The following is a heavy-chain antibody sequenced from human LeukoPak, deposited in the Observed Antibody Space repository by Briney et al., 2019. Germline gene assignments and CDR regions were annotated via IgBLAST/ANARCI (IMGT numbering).Heavy chain of an antibody. V-gene: IGHV1-46*01. Sequence: ASVKVSCKASGYTFTSYYMHWVRQAPGQGLEWMGLINPSGGSTSYAQKFQGRVTMTRDTSTSTVYMELSSLRSEDTAVYYCARGRATMVVTPDDAFDIWGQGTMVTVSS. CDR1: GYTFTSYY. D-gene: IGHD4-23*01. J-gene: IGHJ3*02. CDR3: ARGRATMVVTPDDAFDI. CDR2: INPSGGST.